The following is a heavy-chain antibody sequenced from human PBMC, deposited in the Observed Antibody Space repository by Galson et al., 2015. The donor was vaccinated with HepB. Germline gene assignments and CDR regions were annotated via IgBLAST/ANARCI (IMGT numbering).Heavy chain of an antibody. CDR3: AGDATLNRNYYFDD. D-gene: IGHD2/OR15-2a*01. J-gene: IGHJ4*02. Sequence: SLRLSCAASGFIVSDSYMSWVRQAPGKGLEWVSVIYSGGITYYSDSVKGRFTISRDNSKNTLYLQMNSLRVGDTAVYYCAGDATLNRNYYFDDWGQGTLVTVSS. CDR2: IYSGGIT. V-gene: IGHV3-53*01. CDR1: GFIVSDSY.